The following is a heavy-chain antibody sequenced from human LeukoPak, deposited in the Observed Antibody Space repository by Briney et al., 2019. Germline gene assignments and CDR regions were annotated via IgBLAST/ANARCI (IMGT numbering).Heavy chain of an antibody. CDR1: GGSFSGYY. CDR3: TRAAAAGTDY. Sequence: SETLSLTCAVYGGSFSGYYWSWIRQPPGKGLEWIGEINHSGSTNYNPSLKSRVTISVDTSKNQFSLKLSSVTAADTAVYYCTRAAAAGTDYWGQGTLVTVSS. V-gene: IGHV4-34*01. D-gene: IGHD6-13*01. J-gene: IGHJ4*02. CDR2: INHSGST.